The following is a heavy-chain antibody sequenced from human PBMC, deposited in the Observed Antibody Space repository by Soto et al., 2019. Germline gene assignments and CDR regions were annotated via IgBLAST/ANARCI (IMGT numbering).Heavy chain of an antibody. CDR1: GFTFSSYW. Sequence: LRLSCAASGFTFSSYWMSWVRQAPGKGLEWVANIKQDGSEKYYVDSVKGRFTISRDNAKNSLYLQMNSLRAEDTAVYYCARDSDYGDYGDAFDIWGQGTMVTVSS. D-gene: IGHD4-17*01. CDR2: IKQDGSEK. CDR3: ARDSDYGDYGDAFDI. V-gene: IGHV3-7*01. J-gene: IGHJ3*02.